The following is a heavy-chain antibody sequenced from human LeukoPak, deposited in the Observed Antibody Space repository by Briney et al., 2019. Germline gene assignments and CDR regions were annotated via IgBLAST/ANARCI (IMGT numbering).Heavy chain of an antibody. D-gene: IGHD1-1*01. CDR1: GFTFSSYA. CDR3: ARAVSKHTTFDY. V-gene: IGHV3-30*01. J-gene: IGHJ4*02. Sequence: PGGSLRLSCAASGFTFSSYAMHWVRQAPGKGLEWVAVISYDGCNKYYAGSVKGRFTISRDNSKNTLYLQMNSLRAEDTAVYYCARAVSKHTTFDYWGQGTLVTVSS. CDR2: ISYDGCNK.